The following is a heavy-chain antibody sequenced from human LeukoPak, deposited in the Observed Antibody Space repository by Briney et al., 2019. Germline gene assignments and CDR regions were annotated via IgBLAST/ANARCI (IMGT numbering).Heavy chain of an antibody. CDR1: GSIFSNCW. CDR2: IKTDASEK. J-gene: IGHJ1*01. D-gene: IGHD4-11*01. Sequence: GGSLRLSCETSGSIFSNCWMTWVRQAPGKGLEWVANIKTDASEKYYADSVKGRFTISRDNAKNSLYLQMNSLRAEDTAVYYCATYSTRNAREFQSWGQGTLVTVSS. V-gene: IGHV3-7*01. CDR3: ATYSTRNAREFQS.